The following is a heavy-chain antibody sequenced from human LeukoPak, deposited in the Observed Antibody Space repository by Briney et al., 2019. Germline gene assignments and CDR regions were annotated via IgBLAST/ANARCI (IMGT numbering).Heavy chain of an antibody. CDR3: AKVTSSYNYFDY. V-gene: IGHV3-23*01. CDR1: GFTFATYP. Sequence: PGGSLRLSCEASGFTFATYPMSWVRQAPGKGLEWVSTFSGSGGRTLYADSVKSRFTISRDNSKNTLSLQMNSLRAEDTAVYYCAKVTSSYNYFDYWGQGSLVTVSS. D-gene: IGHD2-2*01. J-gene: IGHJ4*02. CDR2: FSGSGGRT.